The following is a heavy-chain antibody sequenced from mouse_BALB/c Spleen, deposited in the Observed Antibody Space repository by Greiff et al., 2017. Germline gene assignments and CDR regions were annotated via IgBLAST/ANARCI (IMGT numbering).Heavy chain of an antibody. V-gene: IGHV5-4*02. D-gene: IGHD4-1*01. Sequence: EVKLVESGGGLVKPGGSLKLSCAASGFTFSDYYMYWVRQTPEKRLEWVATISDGGSYTYYPDSVKGRFTISRDNAKNTLYLQMNSLRSEDTAMYYCARDPTGTGDFDYWGQGTTLTVSS. CDR3: ARDPTGTGDFDY. CDR2: ISDGGSYT. CDR1: GFTFSDYY. J-gene: IGHJ2*01.